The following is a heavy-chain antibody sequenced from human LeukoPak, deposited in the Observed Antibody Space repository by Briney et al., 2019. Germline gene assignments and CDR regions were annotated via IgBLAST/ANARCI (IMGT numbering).Heavy chain of an antibody. J-gene: IGHJ6*03. CDR3: ARAPYSSGWKQFPYYYSYYYMDV. Sequence: ASVKVSCKASGYTFTGYYMHWVRQAPGQGLEWMGWISAYNGNTNYAQKLQGRVTMTTDTSTSTAYMELRSLRSDDTAVYYCARAPYSSGWKQFPYYYSYYYMDVWGKGTTVTVSS. V-gene: IGHV1-18*04. CDR2: ISAYNGNT. CDR1: GYTFTGYY. D-gene: IGHD6-19*01.